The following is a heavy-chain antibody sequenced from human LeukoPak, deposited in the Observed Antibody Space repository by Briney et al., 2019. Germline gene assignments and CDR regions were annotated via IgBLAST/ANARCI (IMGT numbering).Heavy chain of an antibody. CDR1: GGSISSDGYY. CDR3: ARTVAPDIVVVPAAIPHYYYYGMDV. V-gene: IGHV4-31*03. D-gene: IGHD2-2*02. Sequence: PSETLSLTCTVSGGSISSDGYYWSWIRQHPGKGLEWIGYIYYSGSTYYNPSLKSRVTISVDTSKNQCSLKLSSVTAADTAVYYCARTVAPDIVVVPAAIPHYYYYGMDVWGQGTTVTVSS. J-gene: IGHJ6*02. CDR2: IYYSGST.